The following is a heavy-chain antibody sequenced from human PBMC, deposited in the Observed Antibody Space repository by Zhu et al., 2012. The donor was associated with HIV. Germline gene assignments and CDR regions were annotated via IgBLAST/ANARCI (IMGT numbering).Heavy chain of an antibody. J-gene: IGHJ4*02. CDR3: ARGYGSGSYYHY. CDR1: GGSFSGYY. CDR2: INRSGDT. D-gene: IGHD3-10*01. Sequence: QVQLQQWGAGLLKPSETLSLTCAVYGGSFSGYYWGWIRQPPGKGLEWIGEINRSGDTNYNPSLKRRVTISVDTSKNQFSLKLNSVTAADTAVYYCARGYGSGSYYHYWGQGTLVTVSS. V-gene: IGHV4-34*01.